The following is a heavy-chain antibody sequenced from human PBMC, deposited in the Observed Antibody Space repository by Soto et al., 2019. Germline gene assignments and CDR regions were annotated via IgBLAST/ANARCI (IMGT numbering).Heavy chain of an antibody. CDR1: GGSISSSSYY. V-gene: IGHV4-39*01. Sequence: SETLSLTCTVSGGSISSSSYYWGWIRQPPGKGLEWIGSIYYSGSTYYNPSLKSRVTISVDTSKNQFSLKLSSVTAADTAVYYCAGHLMRMGNWFDPWGQGTLVTVSS. D-gene: IGHD2-8*01. CDR3: AGHLMRMGNWFDP. J-gene: IGHJ5*02. CDR2: IYYSGST.